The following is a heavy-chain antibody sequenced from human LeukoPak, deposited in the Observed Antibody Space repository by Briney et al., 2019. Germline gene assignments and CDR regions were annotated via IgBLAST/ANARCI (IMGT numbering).Heavy chain of an antibody. D-gene: IGHD3-10*01. CDR3: ARLGGSYSVDY. CDR1: GGSISNYY. J-gene: IGHJ4*02. V-gene: IGHV4-59*08. CDR2: VYHSGST. Sequence: PSETLSLTCTVSGGSISNYYWTWIRQPPGKGLQYIGYVYHSGSTNYNPSLKSRVTVSIDTSKNEFSLKLSSVTAADTAVYYCARLGGSYSVDYWGQGTLVTVSS.